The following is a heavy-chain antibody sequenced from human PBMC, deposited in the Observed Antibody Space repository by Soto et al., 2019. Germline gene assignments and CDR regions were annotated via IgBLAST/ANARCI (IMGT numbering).Heavy chain of an antibody. V-gene: IGHV4-59*01. D-gene: IGHD1-1*01. Sequence: SETLSLTCTVSGGSISSYYWSWIRQPPGKGLEWIGYIYYSGSTNYNPSLKSRVTISVDTSKNQFSLKLSSVTAADTAVYYCARDMRGEWGTRMYNWFDPWGQGTLVTVSS. CDR3: ARDMRGEWGTRMYNWFDP. CDR2: IYYSGST. J-gene: IGHJ5*02. CDR1: GGSISSYY.